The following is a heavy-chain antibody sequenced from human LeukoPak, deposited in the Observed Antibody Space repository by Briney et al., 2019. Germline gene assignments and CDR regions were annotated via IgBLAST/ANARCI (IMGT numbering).Heavy chain of an antibody. Sequence: PGGSLRLSCAAFGFTLSTYSMNWVRQAPGKGLEWVSSISSGSSFIYYADSVKGRFTISRDNAKNSLFLQMNSLRAEDTAVYYCARESSGYFYWGQGTLVTVSS. J-gene: IGHJ4*02. V-gene: IGHV3-21*01. CDR3: ARESSGYFY. CDR2: ISSGSSFI. D-gene: IGHD3-22*01. CDR1: GFTLSTYS.